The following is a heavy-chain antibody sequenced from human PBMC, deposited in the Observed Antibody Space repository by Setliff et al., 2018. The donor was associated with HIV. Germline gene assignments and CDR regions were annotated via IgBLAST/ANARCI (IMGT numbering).Heavy chain of an antibody. CDR1: GYTFTSYY. Sequence: GASVKVSCKESGYTFTSYYMHWVRQAPGQGLEWMGLIHPSTGNTYYTQKFQGRVTWTRDTSTSTVYMELSSLRSEDTAVYYCARDSSTGWFSADYWGQGTLVTVSS. J-gene: IGHJ4*02. D-gene: IGHD6-19*01. V-gene: IGHV1-46*01. CDR3: ARDSSTGWFSADY. CDR2: IHPSTGNT.